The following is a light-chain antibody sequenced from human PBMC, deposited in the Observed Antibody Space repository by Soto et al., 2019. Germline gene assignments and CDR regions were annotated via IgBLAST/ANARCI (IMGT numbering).Light chain of an antibody. Sequence: SSELTQPPSVSVSPGQTARITCSGDALPKKYAYWYQKKSGQAPVLVIYEDSKRPSGIPERFSGSSSGTMATLTISGAQVEDEADYYCYSTDSSGNHEVFGTGTKLTVL. CDR1: ALPKKY. J-gene: IGLJ1*01. CDR3: YSTDSSGNHEV. V-gene: IGLV3-10*01. CDR2: EDS.